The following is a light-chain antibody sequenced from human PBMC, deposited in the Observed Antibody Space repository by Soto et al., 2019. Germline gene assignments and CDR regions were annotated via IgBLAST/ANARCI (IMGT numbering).Light chain of an antibody. CDR1: SSDVGSYNL. V-gene: IGLV2-23*02. CDR3: CSYAGSSTYPYV. Sequence: QSALTQPASVSGSPGQSITISCTGTSSDVGSYNLVSWYQQHPGKAPKLMIYEVSKRPSGVSNRFSGSKSGNTASLTISGLQAEDEADYYCCSYAGSSTYPYVFGTGTKLIVL. J-gene: IGLJ1*01. CDR2: EVS.